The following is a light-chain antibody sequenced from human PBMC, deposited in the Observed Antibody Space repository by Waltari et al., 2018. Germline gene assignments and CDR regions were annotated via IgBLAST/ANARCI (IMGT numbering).Light chain of an antibody. Sequence: SYELTQPPSVSVSPGQTARITCPGHELPRKYAYWFQQKSGQAPRLVIYADTKRPSGIPERFSGSSSGTVATLTISGAQVDDEADYYCYSSDSTGLRVFGGGTTVVVL. CDR3: YSSDSTGLRV. CDR2: ADT. CDR1: ELPRKY. V-gene: IGLV3-10*01. J-gene: IGLJ1*01.